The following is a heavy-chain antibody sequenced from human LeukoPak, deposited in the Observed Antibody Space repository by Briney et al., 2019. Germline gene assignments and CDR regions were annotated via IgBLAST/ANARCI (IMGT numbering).Heavy chain of an antibody. D-gene: IGHD3-10*01. V-gene: IGHV1-8*01. Sequence: ASVTVSCKASGYTFTSYDINWVRQAPGQGLEWMGWMNPNSGNTGYAQKFQGRVTMTRNTSISTAYMELSSLRSEDTAVCYCARAERDYYGSGSPYLGMDVWGQGTTVTVSS. CDR2: MNPNSGNT. CDR1: GYTFTSYD. CDR3: ARAERDYYGSGSPYLGMDV. J-gene: IGHJ6*02.